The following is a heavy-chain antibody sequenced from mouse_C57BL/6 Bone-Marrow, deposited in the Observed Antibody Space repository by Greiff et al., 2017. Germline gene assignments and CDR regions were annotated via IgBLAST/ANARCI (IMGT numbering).Heavy chain of an antibody. J-gene: IGHJ3*01. V-gene: IGHV1-63*01. CDR1: GYTFTNYW. D-gene: IGHD2-4*01. Sequence: QVQLQQSGAELVRPGTSVKMSCKASGYTFTNYWIGWAKQRPGHGLEWIGDIYPGGGYTNYTEPFKGKATLTADKSSSTAYMQCSSLASEDSAIYYCANDYDPAWFAYGGQGTLVTVSA. CDR2: IYPGGGYT. CDR3: ANDYDPAWFAY.